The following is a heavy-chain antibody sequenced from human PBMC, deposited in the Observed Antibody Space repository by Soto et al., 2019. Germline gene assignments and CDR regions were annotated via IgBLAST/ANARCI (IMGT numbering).Heavy chain of an antibody. CDR1: GFTFSSYA. Sequence: EVQLLESGGGLVQPGGSLRLSCAASGFTFSSYAMSWVRQATGKGLEWVSAISGSGGSTYYADSVKGRFTISRDNSKNTLYLQMNSLRAEDTAVYYCAKMARTTVTTWGETDYWGQGTLVTVAS. CDR2: ISGSGGST. CDR3: AKMARTTVTTWGETDY. J-gene: IGHJ4*02. D-gene: IGHD4-17*01. V-gene: IGHV3-23*01.